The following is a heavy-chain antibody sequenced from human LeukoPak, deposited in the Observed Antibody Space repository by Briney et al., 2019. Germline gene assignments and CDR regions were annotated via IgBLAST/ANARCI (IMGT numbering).Heavy chain of an antibody. D-gene: IGHD5-18*01. Sequence: PGRSLRLSCAASGFTFSSYGMHWVRQAPGKGLEWVAVISYDGSNKYYADSVKGRFTISRDNSKNTLYLQMNSLRAEDTAVYYCARESAGYSYGHWGQGTLVTVSS. CDR2: ISYDGSNK. J-gene: IGHJ4*02. V-gene: IGHV3-30*19. CDR3: ARESAGYSYGH. CDR1: GFTFSSYG.